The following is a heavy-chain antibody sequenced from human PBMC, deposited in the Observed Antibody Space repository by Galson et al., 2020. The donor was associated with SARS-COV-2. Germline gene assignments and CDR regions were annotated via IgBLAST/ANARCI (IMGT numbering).Heavy chain of an antibody. D-gene: IGHD6-13*01. V-gene: IGHV3-23*01. CDR2: ISGSGGST. CDR1: GFTLSSYA. CDR3: AKDYGIAAAGIYYYYGMDV. Sequence: GEALKIHCAAPGFTLSSYAMRWVRQAPGKGLEWVSDISGSGGSTYYADPVKRRFTISRDNSKNTLYLQMNSLRAEDTAVYYCAKDYGIAAAGIYYYYGMDVWGQGTTVTVSS. J-gene: IGHJ6*02.